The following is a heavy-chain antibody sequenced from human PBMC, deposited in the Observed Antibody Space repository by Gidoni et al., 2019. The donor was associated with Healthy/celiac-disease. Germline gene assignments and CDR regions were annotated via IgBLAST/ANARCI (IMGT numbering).Heavy chain of an antibody. J-gene: IGHJ3*02. CDR1: GFTFSSYA. CDR2: ISGSGVST. CDR3: AKVGAFDI. Sequence: EVQLLESGGGLVQPGGSLSLYCAASGFTFSSYAMSWVRQAPGQGLELVSAISGSGVSTYYADSVKGRFTISRDNSKNTLYLQMNSLRAEDTAVYYCAKVGAFDIWGQGTMVTVSS. V-gene: IGHV3-23*01.